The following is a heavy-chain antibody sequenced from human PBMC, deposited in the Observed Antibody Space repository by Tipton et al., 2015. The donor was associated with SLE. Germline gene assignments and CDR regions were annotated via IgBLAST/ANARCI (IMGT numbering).Heavy chain of an antibody. CDR1: GFTFDDYG. D-gene: IGHD3-22*01. V-gene: IGHV3-23*01. Sequence: SLRLSCAASGFTFDDYGMSWVRQAPGKGLEWVSGISGSGSSTYYADSLKGRFTIPRDNSKNTLYLQMNSLRAEDTAVYYCAHRGTSSGYYYYFDYWGQGTLVTVSS. CDR3: AHRGTSSGYYYYFDY. J-gene: IGHJ4*02. CDR2: ISGSGSST.